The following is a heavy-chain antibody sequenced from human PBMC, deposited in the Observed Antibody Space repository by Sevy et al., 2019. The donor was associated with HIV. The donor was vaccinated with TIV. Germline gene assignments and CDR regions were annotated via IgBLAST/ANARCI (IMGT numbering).Heavy chain of an antibody. CDR2: IYYNGST. J-gene: IGHJ3*02. CDR1: GGSISSGDYY. Sequence: SETLSLTCTVSGGSISSGDYYWSWIRQPPGKGLEWIGYIYYNGSTYYNPSLKSRVTISVDTSKNQFSLKLSSVTAADTAVYYCATATEDRGLDAFDIWGQGTMVTVSS. D-gene: IGHD4-17*01. CDR3: ATATEDRGLDAFDI. V-gene: IGHV4-30-4*01.